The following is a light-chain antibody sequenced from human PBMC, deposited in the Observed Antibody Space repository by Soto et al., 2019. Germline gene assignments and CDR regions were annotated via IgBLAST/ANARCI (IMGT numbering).Light chain of an antibody. CDR3: QQYGRSPWT. J-gene: IGKJ1*01. CDR2: GAS. V-gene: IGKV3-20*01. Sequence: EIVLTQSPGTLSLSPGDRATLSCRASQSVTSSFLAWYQQKPGQAPRLLIYGASSRATGIPDRFSGSGSGTDFTLTISRVEPEDFAVYYCQQYGRSPWTFGQGTKVEVK. CDR1: QSVTSSF.